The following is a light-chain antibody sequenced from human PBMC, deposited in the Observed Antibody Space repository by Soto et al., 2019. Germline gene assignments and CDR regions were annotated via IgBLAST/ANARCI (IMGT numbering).Light chain of an antibody. CDR3: QQYGSSPYT. V-gene: IGKV3D-20*01. Sequence: EIVLTQSPATLSLSPGERATLSCGASQSVSSSYLAWYQQIPGLAPRLLIYDASSRATGIPDRFSGSGSGTDFTLTISRLEPEDVAVYYCQQYGSSPYTFGQGTKLEIK. CDR2: DAS. CDR1: QSVSSSY. J-gene: IGKJ2*01.